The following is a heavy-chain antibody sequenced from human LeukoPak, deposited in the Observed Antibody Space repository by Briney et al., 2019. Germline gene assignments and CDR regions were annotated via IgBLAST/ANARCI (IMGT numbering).Heavy chain of an antibody. CDR1: GFTFSSYS. D-gene: IGHD3-9*01. V-gene: IGHV3-23*01. Sequence: GGSLRLSCAASGFTFSSYSMNWVRRAPGKGLEWVAGISSGDRTFHAESVKGRFTISRDKSKDTLYLQMNSLRAEDTAVYYCAKDATASPYFHWFDNWGQGTQVIVSS. CDR3: AKDATASPYFHWFDN. CDR2: ISSGDRT. J-gene: IGHJ4*02.